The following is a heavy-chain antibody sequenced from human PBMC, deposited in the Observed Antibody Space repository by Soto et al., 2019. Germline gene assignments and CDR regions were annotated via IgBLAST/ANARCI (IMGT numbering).Heavy chain of an antibody. V-gene: IGHV3-33*01. CDR1: GFTFSTYG. Sequence: QVQLVESGGGVVQPGKSLRLSCAASGFTFSTYGMHWVRQAPGEGLEWVAVIWYDGSNKYHGDSLKGRFTISRDNSKNTVYLQINNLRAEDTAVYYCGRDGALGDTAVVDSWGQGTLVIVSS. CDR2: IWYDGSNK. J-gene: IGHJ4*02. D-gene: IGHD5-18*01. CDR3: GRDGALGDTAVVDS.